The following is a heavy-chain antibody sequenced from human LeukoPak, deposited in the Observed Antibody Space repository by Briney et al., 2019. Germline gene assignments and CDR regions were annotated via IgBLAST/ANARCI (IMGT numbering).Heavy chain of an antibody. D-gene: IGHD3-10*01. Sequence: GGSLRLSCAASGLTFSTYAMNWVRQAPGKGLEWVSGLSGSGTYTYYADSVKGRFTISRDNSKNTLYLQMDSLRAEDTAIYYCARDPDGSGPDFDCWGQGTLVIVSS. V-gene: IGHV3-23*01. J-gene: IGHJ4*02. CDR1: GLTFSTYA. CDR2: LSGSGTYT. CDR3: ARDPDGSGPDFDC.